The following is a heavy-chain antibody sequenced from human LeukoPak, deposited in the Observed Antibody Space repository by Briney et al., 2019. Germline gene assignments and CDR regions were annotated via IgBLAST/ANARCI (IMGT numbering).Heavy chain of an antibody. Sequence: GGSLRLSCAASGFTFRGFAMSWVRRTPGKGLEWVSGISGSGDNTLYADSVKGRFTISRDNSKNTLYLEMNSLRAEDTAIYYCAKMKGHPLPKYYMDVWGQGTTVTVPS. D-gene: IGHD1-26*01. J-gene: IGHJ6*01. CDR1: GFTFRGFA. CDR3: AKMKGHPLPKYYMDV. V-gene: IGHV3-23*01. CDR2: ISGSGDNT.